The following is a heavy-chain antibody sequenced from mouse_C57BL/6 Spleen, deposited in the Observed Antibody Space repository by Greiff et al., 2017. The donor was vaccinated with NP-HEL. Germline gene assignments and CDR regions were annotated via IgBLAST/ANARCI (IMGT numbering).Heavy chain of an antibody. D-gene: IGHD1-1*01. CDR2: INPNYGTT. CDR1: GYSFTDYN. Sequence: VHVKQSGPELVKPGASVKISCKASGYSFTDYNMNWVKQSNGKSLEWIGVINPNYGTTSYNQKFKGKATLTVDQSSSTAYMQLNSLTSEDSAVYYCARGYGSSFWFAYWGQGTLVTVSA. CDR3: ARGYGSSFWFAY. J-gene: IGHJ3*01. V-gene: IGHV1-39*01.